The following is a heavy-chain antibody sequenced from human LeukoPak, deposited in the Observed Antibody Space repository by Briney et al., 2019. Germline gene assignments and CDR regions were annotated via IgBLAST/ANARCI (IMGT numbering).Heavy chain of an antibody. CDR3: AYSGSYYSFYYYGMDV. V-gene: IGHV3-23*01. J-gene: IGHJ6*02. D-gene: IGHD1-26*01. CDR1: GFTFSSYA. CDR2: ISGSGGST. Sequence: GGSLRLSCAASGFTFSSYAMSWVRQAPGKGLEWVSAISGSGGSTYYADSVKGRFTISRDNSKNTLYLQMNSLRAEDTAVYYCAYSGSYYSFYYYGMDVWGQGTTVTVSS.